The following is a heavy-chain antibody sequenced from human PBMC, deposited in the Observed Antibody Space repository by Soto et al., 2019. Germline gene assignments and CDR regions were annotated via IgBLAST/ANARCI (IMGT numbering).Heavy chain of an antibody. CDR1: GFTFSSYS. CDR2: ISSSSSTI. J-gene: IGHJ4*02. CDR3: VFPLDRLGTGPLEYYFDY. V-gene: IGHV3-48*02. D-gene: IGHD3-16*01. Sequence: EVQLVESGGGLVQPGGSLRLSCSASGFTFSSYSMNWVRQAPGKGLEWVSYISSSSSTIYYADSVKGLFTISRDNAKNSLYLQMNSLRDEDTAVYYCVFPLDRLGTGPLEYYFDYWGQGTLVTVSS.